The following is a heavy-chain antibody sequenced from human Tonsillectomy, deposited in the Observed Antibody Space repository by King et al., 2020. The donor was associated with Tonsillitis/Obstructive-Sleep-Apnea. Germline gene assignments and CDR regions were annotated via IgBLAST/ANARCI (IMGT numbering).Heavy chain of an antibody. CDR3: ARNRRGRDSSSCKFDY. D-gene: IGHD6-13*01. CDR2: INHSGST. V-gene: IGHV4-34*01. J-gene: IGHJ4*02. CDR1: GGSFSGYY. Sequence: VQLQQWGAGLLKPSETLSLTCAVYGGSFSGYYWSWIRQPPGKGLEWIGEINHSGSTNYNPSLKSRVTISVDTSKNQFSLKLSSVTAADTAVYYCARNRRGRDSSSCKFDYWGQGTLVTVSS.